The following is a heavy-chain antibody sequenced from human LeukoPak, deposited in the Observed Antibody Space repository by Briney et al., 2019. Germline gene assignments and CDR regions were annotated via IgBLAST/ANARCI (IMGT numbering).Heavy chain of an antibody. CDR2: VIPIFSTA. CDR3: ARDRSLYSSTWYVPRDGFDI. D-gene: IGHD6-13*01. V-gene: IGHV1-69*06. Sequence: SVKVSCKASGATFISYAMGWVRQAPGQELEWMGGVIPIFSTANYAQKFQGRVTITADRSTSTAYMELSSLRSEDTAVYYCARDRSLYSSTWYVPRDGFDIWGQGTMVTVSS. CDR1: GATFISYA. J-gene: IGHJ3*02.